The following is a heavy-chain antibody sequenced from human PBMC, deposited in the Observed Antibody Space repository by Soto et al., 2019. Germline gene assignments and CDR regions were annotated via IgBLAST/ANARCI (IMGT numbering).Heavy chain of an antibody. CDR1: GGSFSGYY. J-gene: IGHJ4*02. D-gene: IGHD2-8*02. V-gene: IGHV4-34*01. CDR2: INHSGST. CDR3: ARDKITGLFDY. Sequence: SETLSLTCAVYGGSFSGYYWTWIRQPPGAGLEWIGEINHSGSTNYNPSLESRVTISVDTSKNQFSLKLTSVTAADTAVYYCARDKITGLFDYWGQGTLVTVSS.